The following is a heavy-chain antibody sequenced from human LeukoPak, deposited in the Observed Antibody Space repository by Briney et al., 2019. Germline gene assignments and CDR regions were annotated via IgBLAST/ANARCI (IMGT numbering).Heavy chain of an antibody. CDR3: ARHHGFLWFGELFDH. CDR1: GFTVSSNY. Sequence: GGSLRLSCSASGFTVSSNYMSWVRQPPGKGLEWVSVIYSNGDTYYPDSVEGRFTISRDNSQNTLSLQINSLRVEDTALYYCARHHGFLWFGELFDHWGPGALVTVSS. CDR2: IYSNGDT. D-gene: IGHD3-10*01. V-gene: IGHV3-53*01. J-gene: IGHJ4*02.